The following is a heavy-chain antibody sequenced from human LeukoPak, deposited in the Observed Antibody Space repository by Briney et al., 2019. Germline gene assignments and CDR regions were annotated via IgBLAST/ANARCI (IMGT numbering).Heavy chain of an antibody. CDR3: ARDSSSSWTSFDY. V-gene: IGHV1-2*06. CDR2: INPNSGGT. CDR1: GYTFTAYH. Sequence: ATVKVCCKASGYTFTAYHMHWVRQAPGQGLEWMGRINPNSGGTNFAQKFQGRVTMTRDTSISTAYMELSRLSSDDTAVYYCARDSSSSWTSFDYWGQGTLVTVSS. J-gene: IGHJ4*02. D-gene: IGHD6-13*01.